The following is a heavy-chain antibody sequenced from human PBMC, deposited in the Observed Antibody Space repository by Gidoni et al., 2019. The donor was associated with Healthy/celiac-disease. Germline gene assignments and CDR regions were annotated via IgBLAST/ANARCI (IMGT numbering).Heavy chain of an antibody. V-gene: IGHV1-2*02. Sequence: QVQLVQSGAAAKMPGASVKLSCKATGYTFTGYYMHWVRQAPGQGLEWMGWINPNSGGTNYAQKVQGRVTMTRDTSISTAYMELSRLRSDDTAVYYCAPQAPYSSGAYFDYWGQGTLVTVSS. CDR2: INPNSGGT. D-gene: IGHD6-19*01. CDR1: GYTFTGYY. J-gene: IGHJ4*02. CDR3: APQAPYSSGAYFDY.